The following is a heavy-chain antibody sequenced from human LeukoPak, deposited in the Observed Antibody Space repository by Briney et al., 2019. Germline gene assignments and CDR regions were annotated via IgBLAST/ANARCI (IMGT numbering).Heavy chain of an antibody. CDR2: ISSSGSTR. D-gene: IGHD2-21*02. J-gene: IGHJ5*02. CDR3: ARDPVNCGGDCYQA. Sequence: PGGSLRLSCAASGFTFSGFEMNWVRQAPGKGLEWVSYISSSGSTRYYADSVEGRFTVSRDNAKNSLYPQMNSLRAEDTAVYYCARDPVNCGGDCYQAWGQGTLVTVSS. V-gene: IGHV3-48*03. CDR1: GFTFSGFE.